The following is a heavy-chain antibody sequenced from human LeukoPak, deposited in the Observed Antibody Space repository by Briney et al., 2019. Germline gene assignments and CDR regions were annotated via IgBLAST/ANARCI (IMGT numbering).Heavy chain of an antibody. D-gene: IGHD4-11*01. J-gene: IGHJ4*02. Sequence: SETLSLTCTVSGASITTSYWSWIRQPPGKGLEWTEYIYYSGGTNYNPSLKSRVTISVDTSKNQFSLKLSSVTAADTAVYFCARGPVTTGYFAYWGQGTLVTVSS. CDR2: IYYSGGT. CDR1: GASITTSY. V-gene: IGHV4-59*01. CDR3: ARGPVTTGYFAY.